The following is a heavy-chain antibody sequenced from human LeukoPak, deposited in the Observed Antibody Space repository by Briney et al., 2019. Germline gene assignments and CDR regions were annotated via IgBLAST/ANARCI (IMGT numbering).Heavy chain of an antibody. Sequence: GGSLRLSCAASGFTFDDYAMHWVRQAPGKGLEWVSGISWNSGSIGYADSVKGRFTISRDNAKNSLYLQMNSLRAEDTALYYCAKDIYYYDTSAFDIWGQGTMVTVSS. V-gene: IGHV3-9*01. CDR3: AKDIYYYDTSAFDI. CDR2: ISWNSGSI. J-gene: IGHJ3*02. D-gene: IGHD3-22*01. CDR1: GFTFDDYA.